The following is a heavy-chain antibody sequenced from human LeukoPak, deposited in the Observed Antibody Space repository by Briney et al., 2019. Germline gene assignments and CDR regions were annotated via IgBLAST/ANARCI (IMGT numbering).Heavy chain of an antibody. Sequence: PSETLSLTCAVYGGSFSGYYWSWIRQPPGKGLEWIGEINHSGSTNYNPSLKSRVTISVDTSKNQFSLKLSSVTAADTAVYYCARGYGGSADGDLDYWGQGTLVTVSS. CDR1: GGSFSGYY. CDR2: INHSGST. J-gene: IGHJ4*02. D-gene: IGHD4-17*01. V-gene: IGHV4-34*01. CDR3: ARGYGGSADGDLDY.